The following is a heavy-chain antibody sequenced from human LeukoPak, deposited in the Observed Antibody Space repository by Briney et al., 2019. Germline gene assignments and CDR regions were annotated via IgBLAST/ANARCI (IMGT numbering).Heavy chain of an antibody. J-gene: IGHJ4*02. D-gene: IGHD1-1*01. V-gene: IGHV3-74*01. CDR3: ARGTTGREYYFDY. CDR2: INSDGSTT. Sequence: GGSLRLSCAASGFTFSSYWVHWVRQAPGKGLVWVSRINSDGSTTIYADSVKGRFTISRDNAKSTLYLQMNSLRAEDTAVYYCARGTTGREYYFDYWGQGTLVTVSS. CDR1: GFTFSSYW.